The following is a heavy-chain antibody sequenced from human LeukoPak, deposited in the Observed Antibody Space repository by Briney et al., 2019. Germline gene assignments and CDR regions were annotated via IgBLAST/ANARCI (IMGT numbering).Heavy chain of an antibody. CDR1: GGSFSGYY. CDR3: ARARITIFGVVTRPLDY. Sequence: PSETLSLTCAVYGGSFSGYYWSWIRQPPGKGLEWIGEINHSGSTNYNPSLKSRVTISVDTSKNQFSLKLSSVTAADTAVYYCARARITIFGVVTRPLDYWGQGTLVTVSS. D-gene: IGHD3-3*01. CDR2: INHSGST. J-gene: IGHJ4*02. V-gene: IGHV4-34*01.